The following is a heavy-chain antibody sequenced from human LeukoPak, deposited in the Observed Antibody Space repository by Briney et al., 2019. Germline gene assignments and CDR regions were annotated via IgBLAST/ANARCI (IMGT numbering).Heavy chain of an antibody. D-gene: IGHD3-3*02. Sequence: PGRSLRLSCAASGFTFSSYAMHWVRQAPGKGLEWVAVISYDGSNKYYADSVKGRFTISRDNAKNSLYLQTNSLRAEDTAVYYCARDQVLGNYWGQGTLVTVSS. CDR1: GFTFSSYA. CDR3: ARDQVLGNY. CDR2: ISYDGSNK. V-gene: IGHV3-30-3*01. J-gene: IGHJ4*02.